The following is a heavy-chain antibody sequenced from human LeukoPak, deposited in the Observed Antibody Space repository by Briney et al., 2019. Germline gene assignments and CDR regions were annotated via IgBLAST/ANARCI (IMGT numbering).Heavy chain of an antibody. V-gene: IGHV4-59*01. CDR3: AREARMITFGGVIAIPFDY. J-gene: IGHJ4*02. D-gene: IGHD3-16*02. CDR2: IYYSGST. CDR1: GGSISSYY. Sequence: SETLSLTCTVSGGSISSYYWSWIRQPPGKGLEWIGYIYYSGSTNYNPSLKSRVTISVDTSKNQFSLKLSSVAAADTAVYYCAREARMITFGGVIAIPFDYWGQGTLVTVSS.